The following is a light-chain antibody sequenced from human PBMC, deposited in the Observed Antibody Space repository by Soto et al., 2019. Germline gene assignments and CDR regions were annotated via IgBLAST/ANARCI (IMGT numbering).Light chain of an antibody. CDR1: QSIGTF. J-gene: IGKJ1*01. CDR3: QQAFSAEWT. V-gene: IGKV1-39*01. Sequence: DIQMTQSPSSLSASVGDRVSITCRASQSIGTFLNWYQQKPGEAPNLLIHTSFTLYSGVPSRVSGTGSGTDFTLTISSLQPEDFATYFCQQAFSAEWTFGQGTKVDIK. CDR2: TSF.